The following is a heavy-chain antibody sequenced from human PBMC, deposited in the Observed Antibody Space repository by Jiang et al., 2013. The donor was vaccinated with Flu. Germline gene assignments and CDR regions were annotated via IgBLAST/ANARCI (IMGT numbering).Heavy chain of an antibody. CDR3: AREYYDFWTGPVPYYYGLDV. J-gene: IGHJ6*02. Sequence: VVQPGRSLRLSCAASGFTFNTHAMHWVRQPPGKGLEGVALISHDGTDIYYADSVRGRFTISRDNSKNTLSLQMDRLRNDDTAVYYCAREYYDFWTGPVPYYYGLDVWG. CDR1: GFTFNTHA. CDR2: ISHDGTDI. V-gene: IGHV3-30-3*01. D-gene: IGHD3-3*01.